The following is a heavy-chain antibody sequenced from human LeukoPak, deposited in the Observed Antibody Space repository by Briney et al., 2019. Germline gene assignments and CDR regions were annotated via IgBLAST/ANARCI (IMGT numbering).Heavy chain of an antibody. Sequence: GGSLILSCAASGFTFSSYSMNWVRQAPGKGLEWVSSISSSSSYIYYADSVKGRFTISRDNAKNSLYLQMNSLRAEDTAVYYCASWSRVGASSYWGQGTLVTVSS. J-gene: IGHJ4*02. CDR2: ISSSSSYI. CDR3: ASWSRVGASSY. CDR1: GFTFSSYS. V-gene: IGHV3-21*01. D-gene: IGHD1-26*01.